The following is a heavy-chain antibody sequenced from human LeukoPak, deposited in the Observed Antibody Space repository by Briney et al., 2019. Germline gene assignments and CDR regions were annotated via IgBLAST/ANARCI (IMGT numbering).Heavy chain of an antibody. Sequence: KAGGSLRLSCAASGFTFSIYTVNWVRQAPGKGLEWVSSITSSTYIYYADSVKGRFTISRDNAKNSLYLQMNGLRAEDTAVYYCAREYYYTLDVWGQGTTVTVSS. J-gene: IGHJ6*02. CDR1: GFTFSIYT. CDR2: ITSSTYI. V-gene: IGHV3-21*04. CDR3: AREYYYTLDV.